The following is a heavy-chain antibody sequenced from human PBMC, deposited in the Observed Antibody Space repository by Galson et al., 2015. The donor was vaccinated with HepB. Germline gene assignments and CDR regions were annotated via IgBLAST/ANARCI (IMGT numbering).Heavy chain of an antibody. Sequence: LRLSCAASGFTFSSYAMHWVRQAPGKGLEWVAVISYDGSNKYYADSVKGRFTISRDNSKNTLYLQMNSLRVEDTAVYYCARERFKWNVLGWVDPWGQGTLVTVSS. J-gene: IGHJ5*02. V-gene: IGHV3-30-3*01. D-gene: IGHD1-20*01. CDR3: ARERFKWNVLGWVDP. CDR2: ISYDGSNK. CDR1: GFTFSSYA.